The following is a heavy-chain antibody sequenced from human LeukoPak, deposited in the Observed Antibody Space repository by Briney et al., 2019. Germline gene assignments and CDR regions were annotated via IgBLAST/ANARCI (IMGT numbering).Heavy chain of an antibody. CDR1: GYIHPNYR. CDR3: ARGLLQWLGIGVNDD. V-gene: IGHV1-18*01. D-gene: IGHD6-19*01. CDR2: INAYNGNT. J-gene: IGHJ4*02. Sequence: ASVNDSFKASGYIHPNYRWSGLGPAPGQGLEWMGWINAYNGNTDYPQKLQGRVTLTTDTSTSTAYMELRSLSSDDTAVYYFARGLLQWLGIGVNDDWGEG.